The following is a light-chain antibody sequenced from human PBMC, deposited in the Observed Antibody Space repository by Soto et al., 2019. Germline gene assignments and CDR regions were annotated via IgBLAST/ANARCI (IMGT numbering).Light chain of an antibody. CDR3: QSYDISLSGSWV. CDR1: SSNIGTNDD. Sequence: QSVLTQPPSVSGAPGQRVTISCTGSSSNIGTNDDVHWYQQLPGTAPKLLVYGNNRPSGVPDRFSASKSGTSASLVITGLQAEDEADYYCQSYDISLSGSWVFGGGTKLTVL. CDR2: GN. V-gene: IGLV1-40*01. J-gene: IGLJ3*02.